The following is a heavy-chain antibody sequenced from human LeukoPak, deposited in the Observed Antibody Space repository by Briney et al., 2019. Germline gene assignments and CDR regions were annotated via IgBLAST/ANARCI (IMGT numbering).Heavy chain of an antibody. D-gene: IGHD2-2*01. CDR3: ARSGSLVVVVPAATQRGLYNWFDP. CDR2: ICCSGSS. CDR1: GGSFSSSSYY. J-gene: IGHJ5*02. Sequence: SETLSLTCTVSGGSFSSSSYYWGWIRQPPGKGLEWIGSICCSGSSYYNPSLQSRVTLSVDTSKNQFSLKLGSVNAADTAVYYCARSGSLVVVVPAATQRGLYNWFDPWGQGTLVTVSS. V-gene: IGHV4-39*07.